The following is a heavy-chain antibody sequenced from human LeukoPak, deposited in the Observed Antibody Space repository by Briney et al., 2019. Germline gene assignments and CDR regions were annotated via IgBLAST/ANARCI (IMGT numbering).Heavy chain of an antibody. CDR1: GGTFSSYA. CDR2: ISAYNGNT. V-gene: IGHV1-18*01. D-gene: IGHD3-9*01. Sequence: ASVKVSCKASGGTFSSYAISWVRQAPGQGLEWMGWISAYNGNTNYAQKLQGRVTMTTDTSTSTAYMELRSLRSDDTAVYYCARRYILTGYYIFDYWGQGTLVTVSS. J-gene: IGHJ4*02. CDR3: ARRYILTGYYIFDY.